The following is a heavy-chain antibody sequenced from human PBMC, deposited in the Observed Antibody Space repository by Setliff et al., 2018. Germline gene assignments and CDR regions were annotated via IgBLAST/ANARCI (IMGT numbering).Heavy chain of an antibody. J-gene: IGHJ6*02. Sequence: PGGSLRLSCEASGFTLNNAWISWVRQAPGKGLEWVGRIKSEADGGTSDYGTPVKGRFTISRDDSKNTLYLQMNSLKPEDTAVYYCSTAEGDSSSFYHNMDVWGQGSTVTVSS. CDR2: IKSEADGGTS. CDR3: STAEGDSSSFYHNMDV. CDR1: GFTLNNAW. V-gene: IGHV3-15*01. D-gene: IGHD6-6*01.